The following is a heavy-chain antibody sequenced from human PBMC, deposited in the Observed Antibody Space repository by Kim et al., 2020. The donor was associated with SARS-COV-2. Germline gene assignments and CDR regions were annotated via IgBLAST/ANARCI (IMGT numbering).Heavy chain of an antibody. J-gene: IGHJ6*02. Sequence: AQKFLGRVTMTRDTSTSTVYMELSSRRSEDTAVYYCARMDNGGKVYGMDVWGQGTTVTVSS. D-gene: IGHD3-16*01. CDR3: ARMDNGGKVYGMDV. V-gene: IGHV1-46*01.